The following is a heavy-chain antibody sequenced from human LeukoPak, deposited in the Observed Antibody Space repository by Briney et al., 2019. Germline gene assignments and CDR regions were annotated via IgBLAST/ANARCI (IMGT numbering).Heavy chain of an antibody. D-gene: IGHD3-16*02. CDR1: GGSISSYY. CDR3: ERGRPYDYVWGYYLPFDY. J-gene: IGHJ4*02. CDR2: IYYSGST. Sequence: PSETLSLTCTVSGGSISSYYWSWIRQPPGKGLEWIGYIYYSGSTNYNPSLTSRVTISVHTSKNQFPPKLSSVTAADTDVYCCERGRPYDYVWGYYLPFDYWGQGTLVTVSS. V-gene: IGHV4-59*01.